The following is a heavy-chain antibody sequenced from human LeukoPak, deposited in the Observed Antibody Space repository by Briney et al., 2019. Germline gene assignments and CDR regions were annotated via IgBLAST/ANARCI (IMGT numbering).Heavy chain of an antibody. CDR2: IYYSGST. D-gene: IGHD3-22*01. CDR3: ARRSYYDSSASFDY. V-gene: IGHV4-30-4*01. CDR1: GGSISSGDYY. Sequence: SETLSLTCTVSGGSISSGDYYWSWIRQPPGKGLEWIGYIYYSGSTYYNPSLKSRVTISVDTSKNQFSLKLSSVTAADTAVFYCARRSYYDSSASFDYWGQGILVTVSS. J-gene: IGHJ4*02.